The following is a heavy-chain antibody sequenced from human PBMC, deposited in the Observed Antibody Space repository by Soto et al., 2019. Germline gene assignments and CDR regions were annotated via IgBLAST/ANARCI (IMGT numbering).Heavy chain of an antibody. CDR2: IYWNDDK. CDR1: GFSLSTSGVG. J-gene: IGHJ4*02. V-gene: IGHV2-5*01. Sequence: QITLKESGPTLLKPTQTLTLTCTFSGFSLSTSGVGVGWIRQPPGKALEWLALIYWNDDKRYSPSLKSRLTITKDTPKNQVVLTMTNMDPVDTATYYCAHRYYYGSLNYWGQGTLVTVSS. D-gene: IGHD3-10*01. CDR3: AHRYYYGSLNY.